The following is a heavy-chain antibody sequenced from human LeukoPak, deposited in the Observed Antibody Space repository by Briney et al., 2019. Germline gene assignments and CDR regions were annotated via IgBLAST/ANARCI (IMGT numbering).Heavy chain of an antibody. V-gene: IGHV3-74*01. CDR2: INRDGSST. Sequence: PGGSLRLSCAASGLTFSGYWMHWVRQAPGKGLVWVARINRDGSSTRYADSVRGRFTISRDDSKNTVYLQMNSLRAEDTALYYCARGFLDFDSWGQGTLVIVSS. CDR3: ARGFLDFDS. D-gene: IGHD3-3*01. CDR1: GLTFSGYW. J-gene: IGHJ4*02.